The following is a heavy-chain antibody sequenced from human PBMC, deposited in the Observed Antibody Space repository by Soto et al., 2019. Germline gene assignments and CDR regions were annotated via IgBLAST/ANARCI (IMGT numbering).Heavy chain of an antibody. D-gene: IGHD3-22*01. CDR2: TYYRSKWYN. CDR1: GASVSSNSAA. V-gene: IGHV6-1*01. Sequence: PSQTLSLTCAISGASVSSNSAAWNWIRQSPSRGLEWLGRTYYRSKWYNDYAVSVKSRITINPDTSKNQFSLQLNSVTPEDTAVYYCARAGYYYDSSGYLYYYYYYGMDVWGQGTTVTVSS. CDR3: ARAGYYYDSSGYLYYYYYYGMDV. J-gene: IGHJ6*02.